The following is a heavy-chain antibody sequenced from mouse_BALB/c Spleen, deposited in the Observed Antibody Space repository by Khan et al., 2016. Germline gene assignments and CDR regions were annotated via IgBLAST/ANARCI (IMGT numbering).Heavy chain of an antibody. Sequence: VRLQQSGPELVKPGASVKISCKTSGYTFTEYPMHWVKQSHGKSLEWIGGINPNNGGTSYNQKFKGKATLTVDNSSSTAYMELRSLTSEDSAVYYGARSDRYRYDERSAVDCCGQGTTVTVSS. J-gene: IGHJ4*01. CDR2: INPNNGGT. CDR1: GYTFTEYP. CDR3: ARSDRYRYDERSAVDC. V-gene: IGHV1-18*01. D-gene: IGHD2-14*01.